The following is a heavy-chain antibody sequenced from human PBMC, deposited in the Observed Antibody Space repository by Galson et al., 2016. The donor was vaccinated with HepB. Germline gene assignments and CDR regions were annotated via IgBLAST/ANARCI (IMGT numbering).Heavy chain of an antibody. CDR2: INWSSASI. V-gene: IGHV3-9*01. CDR1: GFTFEDYA. J-gene: IGHJ6*02. D-gene: IGHD3-10*01. Sequence: SLRLSCAASGFTFEDYAMHWVRQAPGKGLEWVSGINWSSASIGYADSVKGRFTISRDNAKNSLYLQMNSLRAEDTALYYCAKDRGSGSTKYYYYGMDVWGQGTTVTVSS. CDR3: AKDRGSGSTKYYYYGMDV.